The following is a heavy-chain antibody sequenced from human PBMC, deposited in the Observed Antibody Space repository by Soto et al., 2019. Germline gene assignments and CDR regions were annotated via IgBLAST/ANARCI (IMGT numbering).Heavy chain of an antibody. J-gene: IGHJ6*02. CDR2: IYPGDSDT. CDR1: GYSFTSYW. V-gene: IGHV5-51*01. CDR3: AREPEHYKYGMDV. Sequence: GESLKISCKGSGYSFTSYWIGWVRQMPGKGLEWMGIIYPGDSDTRYSPSFQGQVTISADKSISTAYLQWSSLKASDTAMYYCAREPEHYKYGMDVWGQGTTVTVSS.